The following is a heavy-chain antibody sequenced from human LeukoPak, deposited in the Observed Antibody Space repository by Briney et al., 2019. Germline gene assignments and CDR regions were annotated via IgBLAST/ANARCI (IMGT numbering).Heavy chain of an antibody. D-gene: IGHD1-14*01. CDR2: MNPNSGNT. CDR1: GYPFSSYD. J-gene: IGHJ1*01. V-gene: IGHV1-8*01. CDR3: ARGPGMNHYYQT. Sequence: APVKVSCNASGYPFSSYDINWVRQATGLGLEWMGWMNPNSGNTGYAQKFQGRVTMTRNTSISTAYMDLSSLRSEDTVAYYCARGPGMNHYYQTCGEGTLVTVSS.